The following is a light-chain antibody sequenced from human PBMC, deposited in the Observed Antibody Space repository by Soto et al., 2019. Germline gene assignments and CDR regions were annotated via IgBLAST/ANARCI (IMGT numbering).Light chain of an antibody. V-gene: IGLV2-14*01. CDR1: NSDVGSYNY. CDR3: SSYTSGSTLYV. J-gene: IGLJ1*01. CDR2: ASS. Sequence: QSALTQPASVSGSLGQSITISCTGTNSDVGSYNYVSWYQHHPGKAPRLIIYASSNRPSGVPHRFSGSRSGNTASLTISGLQAEDEADYYCSSYTSGSTLYVFGTGTKVTVL.